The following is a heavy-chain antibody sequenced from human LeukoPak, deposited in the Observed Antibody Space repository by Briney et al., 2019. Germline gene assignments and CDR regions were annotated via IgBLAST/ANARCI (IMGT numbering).Heavy chain of an antibody. Sequence: ASVKVSCKASGGTFSSYAISWVRQAPGQGLEWMGGIIPIFGTANYAQKFQGRVTITADESTSTAYMELSSLRSEDTAVYYCARGGPYCSGGSCYGNFDYWGQGTLVTVSS. CDR1: GGTFSSYA. CDR3: ARGGPYCSGGSCYGNFDY. CDR2: IIPIFGTA. D-gene: IGHD2-15*01. J-gene: IGHJ4*02. V-gene: IGHV1-69*13.